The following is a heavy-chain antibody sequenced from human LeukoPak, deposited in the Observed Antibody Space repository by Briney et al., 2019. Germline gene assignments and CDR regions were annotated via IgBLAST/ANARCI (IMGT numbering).Heavy chain of an antibody. CDR1: SGSFSGDY. J-gene: IGHJ6*03. V-gene: IGHV4-34*01. Sequence: SETLSLTCAVYSGSFSGDYWSGTRQPPGKGLEWIGEINHSGSTNYNPSLKSRVTISVDTSKNQRSLKLSPVTAADPAVHYGPGGLPILGFVNRSYYMDVWGKGTTVTVSS. D-gene: IGHD1-14*01. CDR2: INHSGST. CDR3: PGGLPILGFVNRSYYMDV.